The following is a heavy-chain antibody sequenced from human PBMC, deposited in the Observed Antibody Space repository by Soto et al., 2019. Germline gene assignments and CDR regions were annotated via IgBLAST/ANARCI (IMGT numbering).Heavy chain of an antibody. V-gene: IGHV3-21*01. CDR3: ARGTGDYDFWSGYHATDYFDY. J-gene: IGHJ4*02. Sequence: GGSLRLSCAASGFTFSSYSMNWVRQAPGKGLEWVSSISSSSSYIYYADSVKGRFTISRDNAKNSLYLQMNSLRAEDTAVYYCARGTGDYDFWSGYHATDYFDYWGLGTLVTVSS. D-gene: IGHD3-3*01. CDR1: GFTFSSYS. CDR2: ISSSSSYI.